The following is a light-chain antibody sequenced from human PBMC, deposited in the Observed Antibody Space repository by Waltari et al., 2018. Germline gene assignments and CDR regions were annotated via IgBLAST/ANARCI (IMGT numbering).Light chain of an antibody. V-gene: IGKV3-15*01. Sequence: EIVMTQSPATLSVSPGERATLSCRASQSISSDLAWYQQKPGQAPRLLIYGASTRATGIPDRFSGSESGTEFTLTISSLQSEDFAVYYCQQYYRWWTFGLGTKVERK. CDR1: QSISSD. J-gene: IGKJ1*01. CDR2: GAS. CDR3: QQYYRWWT.